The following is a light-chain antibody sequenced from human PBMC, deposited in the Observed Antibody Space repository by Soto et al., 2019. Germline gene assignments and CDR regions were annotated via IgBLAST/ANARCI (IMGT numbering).Light chain of an antibody. CDR3: QQYGSSPWT. V-gene: IGKV3-20*01. J-gene: IGKJ1*01. CDR2: GAS. Sequence: EIVMTQSPATLSVSPGERAILSCRASQNVSIDLAWYQQKPGKAPRLLIYGASSRATGIPDRFSGSGSGTDFTLTISRLEPEDFAVYYCQQYGSSPWTFGQGTKVDIK. CDR1: QNVSID.